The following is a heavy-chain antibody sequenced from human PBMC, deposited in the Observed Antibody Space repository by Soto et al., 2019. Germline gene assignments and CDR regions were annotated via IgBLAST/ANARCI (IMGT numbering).Heavy chain of an antibody. Sequence: QITLKESGPTLVKPTQTLTLTCIFSGFSFSADGVGVGWIRQPPGKALEWLALIYWDDDTRYRPSLKSRLTIPQDSPKNPVVLTMAHMDPLDTATYYCAHGFGGTRWPNDAFDVWGQGTVVTVSS. CDR3: AHGFGGTRWPNDAFDV. V-gene: IGHV2-5*02. CDR2: IYWDDDT. J-gene: IGHJ3*01. D-gene: IGHD3-16*01. CDR1: GFSFSADGVG.